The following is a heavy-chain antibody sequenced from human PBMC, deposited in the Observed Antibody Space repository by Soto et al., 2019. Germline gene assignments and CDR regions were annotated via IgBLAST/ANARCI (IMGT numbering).Heavy chain of an antibody. CDR2: INHSGST. V-gene: IGHV4-34*01. CDR3: ARGGIAARPRWFDP. D-gene: IGHD6-6*01. Sequence: SETLSLTCAVYGGSFSGYYWSWIRQPPGKGLGWIGEINHSGSTNYNPSLKSRVTISVXXXXXXFXLXLXXXTAAXTAVYYCARGGIAARPRWFDPWGQGTLVTVSS. J-gene: IGHJ5*02. CDR1: GGSFSGYY.